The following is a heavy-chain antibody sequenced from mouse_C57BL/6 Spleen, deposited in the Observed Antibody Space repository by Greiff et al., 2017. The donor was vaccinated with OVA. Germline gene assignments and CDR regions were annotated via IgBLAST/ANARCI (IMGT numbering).Heavy chain of an antibody. CDR1: GYAFSSYW. J-gene: IGHJ4*01. V-gene: IGHV1-80*01. CDR3: ARDDYGPYYAMDY. CDR2: IYPGDGDT. Sequence: QVQLQQSGAELVKPGASVKISCKASGYAFSSYWMTWVKQRPGKGLEWIGQIYPGDGDTNYNGKFKGKATLTAGKSSSTAYMQLSSLTSEDSAVYYCARDDYGPYYAMDYWGQGTSVTVSS. D-gene: IGHD2-4*01.